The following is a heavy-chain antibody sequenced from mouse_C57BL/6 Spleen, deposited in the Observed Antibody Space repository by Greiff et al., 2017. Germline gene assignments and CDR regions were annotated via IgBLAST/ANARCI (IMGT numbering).Heavy chain of an antibody. CDR2: INPSTGGT. V-gene: IGHV1-42*01. Sequence: VQLQQSGPELVKPGASVKISCKASGYSFTGYYMNWVKQSPEKSLEWIGEINPSTGGTTYNQKFKAKATLTADKSSSTAYMQLKSLTSEDSAVYYCARVVADAMDYWGQGTSVTVSS. D-gene: IGHD1-1*01. CDR1: GYSFTGYY. CDR3: ARVVADAMDY. J-gene: IGHJ4*01.